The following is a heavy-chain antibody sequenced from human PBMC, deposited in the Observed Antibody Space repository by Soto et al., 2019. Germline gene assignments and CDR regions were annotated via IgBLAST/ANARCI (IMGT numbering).Heavy chain of an antibody. CDR1: GGTFSSYA. CDR2: IIPIFGTA. Sequence: SVRVSCKASGGTFSSYAISWVLQAPGQGLEWMGGIIPIFGTANYAQKFQGRVTITADESTSTAYMELRSLRSEDTAVYYCARYYDSSGYYRYYFDYWGQGTLVTVSS. CDR3: ARYYDSSGYYRYYFDY. D-gene: IGHD3-22*01. J-gene: IGHJ4*02. V-gene: IGHV1-69*13.